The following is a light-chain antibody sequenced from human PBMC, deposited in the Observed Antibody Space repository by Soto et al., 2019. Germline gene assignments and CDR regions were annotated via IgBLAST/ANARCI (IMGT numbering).Light chain of an antibody. V-gene: IGKV3-20*01. CDR1: QSISNNH. Sequence: EIVLTQSPGTLSLSPGERVTLSCRASQSISNNHLAWYQQKPGQAPRLLIHGTSNRATGIPDRFSGSGSGTDFTLTFSSLEPEDFAVYYCAHYGSSITFGGGTKVDI. CDR3: AHYGSSIT. CDR2: GTS. J-gene: IGKJ4*01.